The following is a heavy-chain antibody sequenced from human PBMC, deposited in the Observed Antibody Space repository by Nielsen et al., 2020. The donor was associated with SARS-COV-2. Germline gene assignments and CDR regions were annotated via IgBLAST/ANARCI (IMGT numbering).Heavy chain of an antibody. V-gene: IGHV1-24*01. CDR3: ARVDPYGDFDY. CDR1: GYTLTELS. D-gene: IGHD4-17*01. CDR2: FDPEDGET. Sequence: ASVKVSCKVSGYTLTELSMHWVRQAPGKGFEWMGGFDPEDGETISAQKFQGRVTMTTDTSTTTAYMELRNLRSDDTAVYYCARVDPYGDFDYWGQGTLVTVSS. J-gene: IGHJ4*01.